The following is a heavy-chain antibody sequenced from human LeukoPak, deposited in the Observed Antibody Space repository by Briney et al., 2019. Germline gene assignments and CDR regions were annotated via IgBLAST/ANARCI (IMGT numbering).Heavy chain of an antibody. CDR3: ARGAYSYPY. CDR1: GFTFSTFG. D-gene: IGHD2-15*01. V-gene: IGHV3-48*02. Sequence: GGSLRLSCVASGFTFSTFGMNWVRQAPGKGLEWVSYIGSGSSPIYYADSVKGRFIMARDNAKNSLYLQMNSLRDEDAAVYYCARGAYSYPYWGQGTLVIVSS. CDR2: IGSGSSPI. J-gene: IGHJ4*02.